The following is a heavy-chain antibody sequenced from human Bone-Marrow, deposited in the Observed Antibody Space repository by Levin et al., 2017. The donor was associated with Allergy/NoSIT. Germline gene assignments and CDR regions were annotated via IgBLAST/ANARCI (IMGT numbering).Heavy chain of an antibody. Sequence: SGGSLRLSCAASGFTFDDYAMPGVRQAQGKGLEWVSGISWNSGSIGYADSVKGRFTISRDNAKNSLYLQMNSLRAEDTALYYCAKGVSSASVLDYWGQGTLVTVSS. CDR3: AKGVSSASVLDY. V-gene: IGHV3-9*01. CDR2: ISWNSGSI. CDR1: GFTFDDYA. D-gene: IGHD6-6*01. J-gene: IGHJ4*02.